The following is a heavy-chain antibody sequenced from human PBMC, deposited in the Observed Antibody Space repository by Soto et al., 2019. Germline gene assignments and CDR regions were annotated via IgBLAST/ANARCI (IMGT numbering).Heavy chain of an antibody. Sequence: GPTLVNPTQTLTLTCTLSGFSLSTSGVGVGWIRQPPGKALEWLALIYWNDDKRYSPSLKSRLTITKDTSKNQVVLTMTNMDPVDTATYYCAHSQYYYDSSGSLRYYFDYWGQGTLVTVSS. CDR1: GFSLSTSGVG. CDR3: AHSQYYYDSSGSLRYYFDY. D-gene: IGHD3-22*01. CDR2: IYWNDDK. J-gene: IGHJ4*02. V-gene: IGHV2-5*01.